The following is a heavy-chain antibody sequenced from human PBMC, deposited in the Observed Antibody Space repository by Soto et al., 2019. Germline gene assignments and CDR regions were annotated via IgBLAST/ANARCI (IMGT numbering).Heavy chain of an antibody. CDR3: ARNAGILTGYYKGKGGNWFDP. CDR2: ISAYNGNT. D-gene: IGHD3-9*01. Sequence: ASVKVSCKASGYTFTSYGISWVRQVPGQGLEWMGWISAYNGNTNYAQKLQGRVTMTTDTSTSTAYMELRSLRSDDTAVYYCARNAGILTGYYKGKGGNWFDPWGQGTLVTVSS. V-gene: IGHV1-18*01. J-gene: IGHJ5*02. CDR1: GYTFTSYG.